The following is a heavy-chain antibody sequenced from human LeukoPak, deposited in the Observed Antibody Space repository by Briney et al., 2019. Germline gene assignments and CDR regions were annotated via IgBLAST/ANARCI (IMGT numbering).Heavy chain of an antibody. D-gene: IGHD2-2*02. V-gene: IGHV4-59*01. CDR1: GGSISSYY. J-gene: IGHJ5*02. CDR2: IYYSGST. CDR3: ARDHPGYCSSTSCYRGWFDP. Sequence: SETLSLTCTVSGGSISSYYWSWIRQPPGKGLEWIGYIYYSGSTNYNPSLKSRVTISVDTSKNQFSLKLSSVTAADTAVYYCARDHPGYCSSTSCYRGWFDPWGQGTQVTVSS.